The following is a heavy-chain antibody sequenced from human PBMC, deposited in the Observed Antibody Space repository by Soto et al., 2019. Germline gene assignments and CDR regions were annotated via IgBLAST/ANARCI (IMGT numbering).Heavy chain of an antibody. CDR2: IYWDYDK. V-gene: IGHV2-5*02. CDR1: GFSLSTTGVG. D-gene: IGHD5-18*01. CDR3: AHRPVDTARADYFDY. Sequence: QITLKESGPTLVKPPQPLTLTCTFSGFSLSTTGVGVCWIRQHPGKALEWLALIYWDYDKRYSASLKSRLTITKYTSQNQVVLTMTNMDPVDTATYYCAHRPVDTARADYFDYWCQGTLVTVSS. J-gene: IGHJ4*02.